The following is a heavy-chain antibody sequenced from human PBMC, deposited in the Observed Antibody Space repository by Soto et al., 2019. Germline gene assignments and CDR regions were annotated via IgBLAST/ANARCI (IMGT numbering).Heavy chain of an antibody. Sequence: SETLSLTCTVSGGSISSYYWSWIRQPPGKGLKWIGYIYYSGSTNYNPSLKSRVNISVDTSKNQFSLKLSSVTAADTAVYYCARGAVGTTVVTGYFDYWGQGTLVTVSS. CDR2: IYYSGST. V-gene: IGHV4-59*01. CDR3: ARGAVGTTVVTGYFDY. CDR1: GGSISSYY. D-gene: IGHD4-17*01. J-gene: IGHJ4*02.